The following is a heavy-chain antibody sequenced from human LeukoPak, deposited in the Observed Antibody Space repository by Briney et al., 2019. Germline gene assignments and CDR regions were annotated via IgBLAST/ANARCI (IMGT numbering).Heavy chain of an antibody. CDR2: ISAYNGNT. J-gene: IGHJ4*02. CDR3: ARDRLRYFDWLLSSDH. Sequence: ASVKVSCKASGYTFTSYGISWVRQAPGQGLEWMGWISAYNGNTNYAQKLQGRVTMTTDTSTSTAYMELRSLRSDDTAVYYCARDRLRYFDWLLSSDHWGQGTLVTVSS. D-gene: IGHD3-9*01. V-gene: IGHV1-18*01. CDR1: GYTFTSYG.